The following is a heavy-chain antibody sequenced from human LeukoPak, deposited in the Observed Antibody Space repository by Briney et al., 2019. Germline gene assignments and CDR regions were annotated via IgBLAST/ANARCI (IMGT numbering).Heavy chain of an antibody. D-gene: IGHD3-16*01. CDR3: ARAGGLGVKFDY. J-gene: IGHJ4*02. Sequence: PSETLSLTCTVSGYSISSGYYWGWIRQPPGKGLEWIGSIYHSGSTYYNPSLKSRVTISVDTSKNQFSLKLSSVTAADTAVYYCARAGGLGVKFDYWGQGTLVTVSS. CDR2: IYHSGST. V-gene: IGHV4-38-2*02. CDR1: GYSISSGYY.